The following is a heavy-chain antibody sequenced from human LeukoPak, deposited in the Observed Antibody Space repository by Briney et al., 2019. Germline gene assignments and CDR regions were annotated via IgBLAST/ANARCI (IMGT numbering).Heavy chain of an antibody. CDR2: IKQDGSMT. D-gene: IGHD4-23*01. CDR1: GFSFSDYY. V-gene: IGHV3-7*01. Sequence: GGSLRLSCAASGFSFSDYYMDWVRQAPGRGLEWVANIKQDGSMTQYADSVRGRFTISRDNAKSSVYLQMSSLKAEDSAIYYCARDESGGYYVYWGQGTLVTVSS. CDR3: ARDESGGYYVY. J-gene: IGHJ4*02.